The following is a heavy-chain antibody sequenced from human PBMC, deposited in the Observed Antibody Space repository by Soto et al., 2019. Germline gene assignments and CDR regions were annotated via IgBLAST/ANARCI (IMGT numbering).Heavy chain of an antibody. CDR3: ARGGGSRFGMDV. V-gene: IGHV4-59*01. J-gene: IGHJ6*02. CDR1: GGSIDSSW. CDR2: IYYSGST. D-gene: IGHD3-10*01. Sequence: QVQLQESGPGLVKPSEILSLTCSVFGGSIDSSWWNWIRQPPGKGLEWIGYIYYSGSTNYNPSLKSRVAISIDTSKSQFSLKLTSVTPADTAVYYCARGGGSRFGMDVWGQGTTVTVAS.